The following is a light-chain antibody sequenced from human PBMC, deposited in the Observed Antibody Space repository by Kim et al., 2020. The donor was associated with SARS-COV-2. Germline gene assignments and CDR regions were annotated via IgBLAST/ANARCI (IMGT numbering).Light chain of an antibody. CDR3: CSYAGSYTFVV. J-gene: IGLJ2*01. Sequence: QSALTQPRSVSGSPVQSVTISCTGTSSDVGGYNYVSWYQQHPGKAPKLMIYDVSKRPSGVPDRFSGSKSGNTASLTISGLQAEDEADYYCCSYAGSYTFVVFGGGTQLTVL. CDR2: DVS. CDR1: SSDVGGYNY. V-gene: IGLV2-11*01.